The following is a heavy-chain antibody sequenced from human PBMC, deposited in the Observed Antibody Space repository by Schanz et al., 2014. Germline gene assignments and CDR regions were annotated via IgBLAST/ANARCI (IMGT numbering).Heavy chain of an antibody. CDR1: GFTFSDHF. CDR2: SRNKGHSYTS. J-gene: IGHJ4*02. Sequence: VQLVESGGDLVKPGGSLRLSCAASGFTFSDHFMDWVRQAPGKGLEWVGHSRNKGHSYTSEYAASVKGRFTISRDESESSLYLQMDSLKTEDTAVYYCARRNFYDKSAAFDYWGQGSLVIVSS. V-gene: IGHV3-72*01. CDR3: ARRNFYDKSAAFDY. D-gene: IGHD3-9*01.